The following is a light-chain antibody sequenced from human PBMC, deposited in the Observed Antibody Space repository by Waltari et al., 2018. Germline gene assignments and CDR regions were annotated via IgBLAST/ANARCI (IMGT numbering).Light chain of an antibody. V-gene: IGLV4-69*02. Sequence: QLVLTQSPSPSAPLGASVKLTCPLSSGHSNYAIAWPPRQPETGPPYLMKLNSEGSHSQEDGIPESFSGSSSGAERYRTNTSLQSEEETEYHCQTWGTGTQVVFSGGTKLTVL. CDR3: QTWGTGTQVV. CDR1: SGHSNYA. CDR2: LNSEGSH. J-gene: IGLJ2*01.